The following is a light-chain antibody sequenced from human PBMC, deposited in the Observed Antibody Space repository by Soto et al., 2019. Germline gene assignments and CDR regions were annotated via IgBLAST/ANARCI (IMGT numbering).Light chain of an antibody. V-gene: IGLV1-51*01. J-gene: IGLJ2*01. CDR2: DNN. CDR1: SSNIGNNY. CDR3: GTWDNSLNAVV. Sequence: QSVLTQPPSVSAAPGQKVTISCSGSSSNIGNNYVSWYQQLPGTAPKLLIYDNNKRPSGIPDRFSGSKSGTSATLGITGLQTGDEADYHCGTWDNSLNAVVFGGGTKLTVL.